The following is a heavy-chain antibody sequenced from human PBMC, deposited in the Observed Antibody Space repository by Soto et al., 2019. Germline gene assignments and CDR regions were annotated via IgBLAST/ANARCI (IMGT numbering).Heavy chain of an antibody. Sequence: QLQLQESGPGLVKPSETLSLTCTVSGGSISSSSYYWGWIRQPPGKGLEWIGSIYYSGSTYYNPSLTSRVTISVDTSKSQCSLKLGSVTAADTAVYYCARSRSRGYSYGTLGSYSAYWGQGTLVPVSS. D-gene: IGHD5-18*01. CDR3: ARSRSRGYSYGTLGSYSAY. V-gene: IGHV4-39*01. CDR1: GGSISSSSYY. J-gene: IGHJ4*02. CDR2: IYYSGST.